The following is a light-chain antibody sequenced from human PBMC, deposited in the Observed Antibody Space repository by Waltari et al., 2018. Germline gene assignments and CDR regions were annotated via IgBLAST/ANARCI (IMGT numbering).Light chain of an antibody. V-gene: IGKV1-39*01. Sequence: DVQMTQSPSSLSASVGDTVTITCRASQSISSRFHWYQQKPGKAPNLLIYGASNLETGVSPRFTGSGRGTDFNLTISNLQPEDFATYYCQQNFITPRVTFGGGTKVEI. CDR1: QSISSR. CDR2: GAS. J-gene: IGKJ4*01. CDR3: QQNFITPRVT.